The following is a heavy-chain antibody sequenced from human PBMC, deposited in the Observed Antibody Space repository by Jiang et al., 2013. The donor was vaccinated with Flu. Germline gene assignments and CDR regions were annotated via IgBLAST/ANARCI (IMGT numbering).Heavy chain of an antibody. V-gene: IGHV1-3*01. J-gene: IGHJ2*01. D-gene: IGHD6-13*01. CDR1: GYIFSNSA. CDR2: VNADNGNT. Sequence: QSGAEVKQPGTSVKVSCKASGYIFSNSAMHWLRQAPGERLEWMGWVNADNGNTRYLQRFQGRLTITRDTSASTVYMELNSLTSEDTAIYYCARVGGPYSSDWYFGYFDLWAVAPGHCLL. CDR3: ARVGGPYSSDWYFGYFDL.